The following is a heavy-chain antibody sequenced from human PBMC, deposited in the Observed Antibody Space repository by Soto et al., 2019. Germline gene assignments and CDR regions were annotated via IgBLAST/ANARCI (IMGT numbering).Heavy chain of an antibody. CDR2: IIPMFGTP. J-gene: IGHJ4*02. Sequence: QVQLVQSGAEVKKPGSSVKVSCKPTGGAFTNYIFDWVRQAPRQGLEWMGGIIPMFGTPKYAQTFQDRVTISADVSTGTAYMVLTSLRFDDTAVYDCARGRDQPPVGLYFDSWGEGSQVTVAS. CDR1: GGAFTNYI. D-gene: IGHD1-26*01. CDR3: ARGRDQPPVGLYFDS. V-gene: IGHV1-69*01.